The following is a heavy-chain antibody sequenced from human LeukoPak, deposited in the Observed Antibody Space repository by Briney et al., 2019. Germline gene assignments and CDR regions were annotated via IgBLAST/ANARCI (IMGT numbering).Heavy chain of an antibody. CDR3: ARVEVGYGDLFDY. CDR2: ISSSGSTI. Sequence: GGSLRLSCAASGFTFSSFEMNWVRQAPGKGLEWVSYISSSGSTIYYADSVKGRFTTSRDNAKNSLYLQMNSLRAEDTAVYYCARVEVGYGDLFDYWGQGTLVTVSS. J-gene: IGHJ4*02. CDR1: GFTFSSFE. D-gene: IGHD4-17*01. V-gene: IGHV3-48*03.